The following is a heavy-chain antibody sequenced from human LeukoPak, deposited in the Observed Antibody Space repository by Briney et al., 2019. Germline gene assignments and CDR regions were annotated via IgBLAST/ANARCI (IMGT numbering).Heavy chain of an antibody. CDR2: IRPEGSEK. J-gene: IGHJ4*02. CDR1: GFTFSSYA. CDR3: ARLSAMVRGPEDIFYFEY. Sequence: PGGSLRLSCAASGFTFSSYAMSWVRQAPGKGVEWVANIRPEGSEKYYVDSVKGRFTISRDIAKQSVFLQKNRLRVEDTAVYYCARLSAMVRGPEDIFYFEYWGLGTLVTVSS. D-gene: IGHD3-10*01. V-gene: IGHV3-7*01.